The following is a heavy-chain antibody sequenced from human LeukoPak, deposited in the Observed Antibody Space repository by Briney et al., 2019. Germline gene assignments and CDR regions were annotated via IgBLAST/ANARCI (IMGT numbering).Heavy chain of an antibody. D-gene: IGHD3-22*01. CDR1: GYTFTGYY. J-gene: IGHJ4*02. Sequence: ASVKVSCKASGYTFTGYYMHWVRQAPGQGLEWMGWINPNSGGTNYAQKFQGRVTMTRDTSISTAYMELNRLRSNDTAVYYCARGDSYDSSGYSSYWGQETLVTVSS. V-gene: IGHV1-2*02. CDR3: ARGDSYDSSGYSSY. CDR2: INPNSGGT.